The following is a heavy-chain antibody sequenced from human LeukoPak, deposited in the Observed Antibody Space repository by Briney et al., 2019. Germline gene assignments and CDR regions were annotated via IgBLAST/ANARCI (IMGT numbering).Heavy chain of an antibody. CDR3: ARDVVPVTGDYYYMDV. CDR1: GGSISSGDYY. J-gene: IGHJ6*03. Sequence: SETLSLTCTVSGGSISSGDYYWSWLRQPPGKGLEWIGYIYYSGSTYYNPSLKSRVTISVDTSKNQFSLKLSSVTAADTAVYYCARDVVPVTGDYYYMDVWGKGTTVTVSS. D-gene: IGHD1-20*01. V-gene: IGHV4-30-4*08. CDR2: IYYSGST.